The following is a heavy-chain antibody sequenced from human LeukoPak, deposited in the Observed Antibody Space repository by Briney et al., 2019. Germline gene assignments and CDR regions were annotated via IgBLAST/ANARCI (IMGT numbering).Heavy chain of an antibody. CDR3: AKPRGYSYGEIDY. V-gene: IGHV3-23*01. D-gene: IGHD5-18*01. Sequence: GGSLRLSCAASGFTFSGNAVTWVRQAPGKGLRWVSSISGSGGSTYYAASVKGRFTISRDNSKNTVYLQMSSLRAEDTAVYYCAKPRGYSYGEIDYWGQGTLVTVSS. CDR1: GFTFSGNA. J-gene: IGHJ4*02. CDR2: ISGSGGST.